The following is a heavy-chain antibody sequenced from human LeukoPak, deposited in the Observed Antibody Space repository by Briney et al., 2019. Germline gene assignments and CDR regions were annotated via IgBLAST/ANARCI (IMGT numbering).Heavy chain of an antibody. V-gene: IGHV3-9*01. Sequence: GGSLRLSCAASGFTFDDYAMHWVRQAPGKGLEWVSGISWNSGSIGYADSVKGRFAISRDNAKNSLYLQMNSLRAEDTALYYCAKGVRYFDWTGGMDVWGQGTTVTVSS. J-gene: IGHJ6*02. CDR2: ISWNSGSI. CDR1: GFTFDDYA. D-gene: IGHD3-9*01. CDR3: AKGVRYFDWTGGMDV.